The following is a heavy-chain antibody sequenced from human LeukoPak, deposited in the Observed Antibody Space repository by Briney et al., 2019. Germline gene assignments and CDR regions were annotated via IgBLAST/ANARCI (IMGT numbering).Heavy chain of an antibody. CDR1: GGSISDSY. CDR2: VYDSGGT. CDR3: ARAQRGYYFDY. V-gene: IGHV4-59*12. D-gene: IGHD5-24*01. J-gene: IGHJ4*02. Sequence: SETPSLTCSVSGGSISDSYWSWIRQPPGKQMEWIGYVYDSGGTNYNPSLKSRVSISLDTSKNQFSLKMKSVTAADTAVYYCARAQRGYYFDYWGQGTLVTVSS.